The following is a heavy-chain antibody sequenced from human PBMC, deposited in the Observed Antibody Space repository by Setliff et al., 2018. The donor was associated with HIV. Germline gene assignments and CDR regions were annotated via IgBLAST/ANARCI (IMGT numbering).Heavy chain of an antibody. V-gene: IGHV4-59*11. CDR3: ARGVAIGVGATLPDY. D-gene: IGHD1-26*01. CDR2: MYYSGST. CDR1: NGSISSHY. J-gene: IGHJ4*02. Sequence: PSETLSLTCTVSNGSISSHYWSWIRQPPGKGLERIGNMYYSGSTNYNPSLNSKNTLYLQMGSLRAEDMAVYYCARGVAIGVGATLPDYWGQGTLVTVSS.